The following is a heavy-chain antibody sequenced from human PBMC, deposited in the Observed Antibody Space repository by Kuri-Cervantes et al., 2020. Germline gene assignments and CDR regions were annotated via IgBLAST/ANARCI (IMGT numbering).Heavy chain of an antibody. CDR2: IKQDGSEK. V-gene: IGHV3-7*01. CDR1: GFTFSSYW. CDR3: ARTYSSGWYVYYGMDV. J-gene: IGHJ6*02. D-gene: IGHD6-19*01. Sequence: GGSLRLSCAASGFTFSSYWMSWVRQAPGKGLEWVANIKQDGSEKYYVDSVKGRFTISRDNSKNTLYLQMNSLRAEDTAVYYCARTYSSGWYVYYGMDVWGQGTTVTVSS.